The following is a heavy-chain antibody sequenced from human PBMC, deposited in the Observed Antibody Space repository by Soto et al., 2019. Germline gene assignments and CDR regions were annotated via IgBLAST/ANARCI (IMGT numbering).Heavy chain of an antibody. V-gene: IGHV1-18*04. Sequence: ASVKVSCKANGYSLTSHYMHWVRQAPGQGLEWMGTINPCDGKTNYAQKVQGRVTVTTDTSTSTAYMELRSLRSDDTAVYYCARGIAVADPYNWYDSWDQGTLVTVSS. CDR1: GYSLTSHY. CDR2: INPCDGKT. J-gene: IGHJ5*01. D-gene: IGHD6-13*01. CDR3: ARGIAVADPYNWYDS.